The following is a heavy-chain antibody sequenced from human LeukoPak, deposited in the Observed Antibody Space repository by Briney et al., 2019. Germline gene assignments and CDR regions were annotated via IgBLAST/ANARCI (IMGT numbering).Heavy chain of an antibody. J-gene: IGHJ4*02. D-gene: IGHD6-19*01. CDR1: GGSISSYY. V-gene: IGHV4-59*01. CDR2: IYYSGST. Sequence: PSETLSLTCTVSGGSISSYYWSWIRQPPGKGLEWIGYIYYSGSTNYNPSLKSRVTISVDTSKNQFSLKLSSVTAADTAVYYCARGLGYSSGWYEGYWGQGTLVTVSS. CDR3: ARGLGYSSGWYEGY.